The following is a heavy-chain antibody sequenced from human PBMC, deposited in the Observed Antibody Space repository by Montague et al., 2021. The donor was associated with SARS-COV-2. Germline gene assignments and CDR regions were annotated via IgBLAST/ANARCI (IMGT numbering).Heavy chain of an antibody. V-gene: IGHV3-74*01. CDR1: GFTFSSYW. CDR2: INSDGSST. CDR3: ITMIVVAEDYFDY. J-gene: IGHJ4*02. D-gene: IGHD3-22*01. Sequence: SLRLSCAASGFTFSSYWMHWVRQAPGKGLVWVSRINSDGSSTSYADSVKGRFTISRDNAKNTLYLQMNSLRAKDTAVYYCITMIVVAEDYFDYWGQGTLVTVSS.